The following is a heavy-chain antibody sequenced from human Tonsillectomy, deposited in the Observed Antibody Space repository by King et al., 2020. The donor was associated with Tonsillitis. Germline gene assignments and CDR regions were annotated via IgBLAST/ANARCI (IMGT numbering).Heavy chain of an antibody. D-gene: IGHD6-19*01. V-gene: IGHV1-18*01. J-gene: IGHJ4*02. Sequence: PLVQSGAEVKKPGASVKVSCKASGYTFTSYGISWVRQAPGQGLEWKGWISAYNGNTNYAQKLQGRVTMTTDTSTSTAYMELRSLRSDDTAVYYCARGLYIAVAGTEPLDYWGQGTLVTVSS. CDR2: ISAYNGNT. CDR3: ARGLYIAVAGTEPLDY. CDR1: GYTFTSYG.